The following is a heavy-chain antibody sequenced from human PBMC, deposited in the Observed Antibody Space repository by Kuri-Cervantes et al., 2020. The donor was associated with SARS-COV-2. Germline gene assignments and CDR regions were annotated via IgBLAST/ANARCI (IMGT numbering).Heavy chain of an antibody. J-gene: IGHJ4*02. V-gene: IGHV3-30-3*01. CDR1: GFTFSSYA. CDR3: AKGERAYNWNDGPLDY. Sequence: GESLKISCAASGFTFSSYAMHWVRQAPGKGLEWVAVISYDGSNKYYADSVKGRSTISRDNSKNTLYLQMNSLRAEDTAVYYCAKGERAYNWNDGPLDYWGQGTLVTVSS. D-gene: IGHD1-1*01. CDR2: ISYDGSNK.